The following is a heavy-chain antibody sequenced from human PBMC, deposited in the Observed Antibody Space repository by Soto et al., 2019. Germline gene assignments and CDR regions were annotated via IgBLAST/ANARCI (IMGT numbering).Heavy chain of an antibody. D-gene: IGHD4-17*01. CDR3: ARGGYGDYVGYYYYGMDV. J-gene: IGHJ6*02. CDR2: ISSSSSTI. Sequence: GGSLRLSCAASGFTFSSYSMNWVRQAPGKGLEWVSYISSSSSTIYYADSVKGRFTISRDNAKNSLYLQMNSLRDEDTAVYYCARGGYGDYVGYYYYGMDVWGQGTTVTVS. CDR1: GFTFSSYS. V-gene: IGHV3-48*02.